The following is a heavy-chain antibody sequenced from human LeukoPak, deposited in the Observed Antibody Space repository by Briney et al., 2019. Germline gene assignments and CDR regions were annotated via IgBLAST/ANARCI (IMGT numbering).Heavy chain of an antibody. V-gene: IGHV3-48*03. CDR3: ARVNTHWGVDY. CDR2: ISSSGSDI. D-gene: IGHD7-27*01. CDR1: GFIFSNYE. J-gene: IGHJ4*02. Sequence: GGSLRLSCAGSGFIFSNYEMNWVRQAPGKGLEWVSYISSSGSDIYYADSVKGRFTISRDNAENSLYLQMNNLRAEDTAVYYCARVNTHWGVDYWGQGTLVTVSS.